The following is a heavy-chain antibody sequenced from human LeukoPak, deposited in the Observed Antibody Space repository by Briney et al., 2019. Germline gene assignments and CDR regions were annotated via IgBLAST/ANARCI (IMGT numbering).Heavy chain of an antibody. Sequence: SETLSLTCTVSGGSISSYYWSWIRQPPGKGLEWIGYIYYSGSTNYNPSLKSRVTISVDTSKNQFSLKLSSVTAADTAVYYCARDHSPQQWLVRSRAFDIWGQGTMVTVSS. D-gene: IGHD6-19*01. CDR2: IYYSGST. CDR3: ARDHSPQQWLVRSRAFDI. V-gene: IGHV4-59*01. J-gene: IGHJ3*02. CDR1: GGSISSYY.